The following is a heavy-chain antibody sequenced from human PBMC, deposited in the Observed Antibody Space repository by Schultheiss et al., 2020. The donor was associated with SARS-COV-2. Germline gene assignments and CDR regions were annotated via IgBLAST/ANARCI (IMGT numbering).Heavy chain of an antibody. Sequence: GGSLRLSCAASGFTFSSYAMSWVRQAPGKGLEWVSAISGSGGSTYYADSVKGRFTISRDNSKNTLYLQMNSLRAEDTAVYYCARTGPTSGRFLEWPKTDNWFDPWGQGTLVTVSS. CDR2: ISGSGGST. J-gene: IGHJ5*02. V-gene: IGHV3-23*01. D-gene: IGHD3-3*01. CDR3: ARTGPTSGRFLEWPKTDNWFDP. CDR1: GFTFSSYA.